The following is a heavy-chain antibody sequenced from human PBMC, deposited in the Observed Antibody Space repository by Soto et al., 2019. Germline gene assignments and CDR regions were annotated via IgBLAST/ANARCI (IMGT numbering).Heavy chain of an antibody. CDR3: ARGRSDYSNYVFDY. V-gene: IGHV4-59*01. CDR2: IYYSGST. Sequence: NLSETLSLTCTVSGGSISSYYWSWIRQPPGKGLEWIGYIYYSGSTNYNPSLKSRVTISVDTSKNQFSLKLSSVTAADTAVYYCARGRSDYSNYVFDYWGQGTLVTVSS. D-gene: IGHD4-4*01. CDR1: GGSISSYY. J-gene: IGHJ4*02.